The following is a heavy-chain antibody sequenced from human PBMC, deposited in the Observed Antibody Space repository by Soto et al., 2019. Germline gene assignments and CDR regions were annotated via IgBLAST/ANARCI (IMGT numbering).Heavy chain of an antibody. J-gene: IGHJ4*02. CDR1: GFTFSSDG. V-gene: IGHV3-33*01. Sequence: QVQLVESGGGVVQPGRSLRLSCAASGFTFSSDGMHWVRQAPGKGLEWVAVIWYDGSNKYYADSVKGRFTISRDNSKNTLYLQMNSLRAEDTAVYYCARDSDDSSGYYSHLSDYWGQGTLVTVSS. D-gene: IGHD3-22*01. CDR3: ARDSDDSSGYYSHLSDY. CDR2: IWYDGSNK.